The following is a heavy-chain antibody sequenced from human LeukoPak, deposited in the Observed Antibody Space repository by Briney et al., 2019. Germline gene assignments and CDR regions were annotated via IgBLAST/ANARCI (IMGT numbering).Heavy chain of an antibody. Sequence: PGGALRLSCAASVFTFSSYSMNWVRQAPGKGREWVSYICSSGNTIDYADSVKGRFTISRDNAKNSLYLQMVSLRAEDTAVYYCARLRGYSYGYGDYWGQGTLVTVSS. CDR2: ICSSGNTI. V-gene: IGHV3-48*04. CDR3: ARLRGYSYGYGDY. CDR1: VFTFSSYS. D-gene: IGHD5-18*01. J-gene: IGHJ4*02.